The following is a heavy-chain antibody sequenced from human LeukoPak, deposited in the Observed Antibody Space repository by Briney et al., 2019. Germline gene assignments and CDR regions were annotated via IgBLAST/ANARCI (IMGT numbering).Heavy chain of an antibody. V-gene: IGHV6-1*01. CDR3: ARRLTQYDCFDP. CDR1: GDSVSSNSVT. J-gene: IGHJ5*02. D-gene: IGHD2-2*01. CDR2: TYYRSTWYN. Sequence: SQTLSLTCAFSGDSVSSNSVTWNWIRQSPSRGLEWLGRTYYRSTWYNDYAVSVRGRITVNPDTSKNQFSLHLNSVTPKDTAVYYCARRLTQYDCFDPWGQGILVTVSS.